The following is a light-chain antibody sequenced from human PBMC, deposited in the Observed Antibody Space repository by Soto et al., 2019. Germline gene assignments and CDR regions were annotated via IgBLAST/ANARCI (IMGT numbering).Light chain of an antibody. Sequence: EIVLTQSPGTLSLSPGERATLSCRASQSVSSSYLAWYQQKPGQAPRLLIYGASSRATGIPDRFSGSGSGTDFTRTISRLEPEDFAVYYCQQYGSLGAFGQGTKVDIK. V-gene: IGKV3-20*01. CDR3: QQYGSLGA. CDR2: GAS. J-gene: IGKJ1*01. CDR1: QSVSSSY.